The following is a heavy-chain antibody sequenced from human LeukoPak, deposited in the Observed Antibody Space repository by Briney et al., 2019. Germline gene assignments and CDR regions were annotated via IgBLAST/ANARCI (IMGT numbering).Heavy chain of an antibody. CDR1: GFTFSSYA. CDR3: ARSFSGSSNYMDV. J-gene: IGHJ6*03. V-gene: IGHV3-30*01. D-gene: IGHD3-10*01. Sequence: PGRSLRLSCAASGFTFSSYAMHWVRQAPGKGLEWVAVISYDGSNKYYAGSVKGRFTISRDNSKNPLYLQMNSLRAEDTAVYYCARSFSGSSNYMDVWGKGTTVTVSS. CDR2: ISYDGSNK.